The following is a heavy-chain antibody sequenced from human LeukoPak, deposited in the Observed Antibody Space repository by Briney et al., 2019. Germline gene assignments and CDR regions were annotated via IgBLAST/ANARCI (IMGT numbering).Heavy chain of an antibody. CDR2: ISGNGGGT. J-gene: IGHJ4*01. D-gene: IGHD3/OR15-3a*01. Sequence: PGGSLRLSCAASGFTFRNYAMTWVRQAPGKGLEWVSAISGNGGGTYYADSVKGRFTISRDNSKNTLYLQMNSLRVEDTAVYYCAKVATWTYFDSWGQGTLVTVSS. CDR1: GFTFRNYA. CDR3: AKVATWTYFDS. V-gene: IGHV3-23*01.